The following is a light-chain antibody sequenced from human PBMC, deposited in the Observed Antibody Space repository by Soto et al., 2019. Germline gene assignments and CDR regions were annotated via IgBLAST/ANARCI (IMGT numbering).Light chain of an antibody. V-gene: IGKV1-17*03. CDR3: LQHNSYPPK. Sequence: DIQITQSPSSMSASVGHRGTITFRSSQGISNYLAWFQQKPGKVPKRLIYAASSLQSGVPSRFSGSGSGTEFTLTISSLQPEDFATYHCLQHNSYPPKFGQGTKVDIK. CDR2: AAS. CDR1: QGISNY. J-gene: IGKJ1*01.